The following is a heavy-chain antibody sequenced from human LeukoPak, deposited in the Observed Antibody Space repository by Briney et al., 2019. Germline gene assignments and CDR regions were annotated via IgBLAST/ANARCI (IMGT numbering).Heavy chain of an antibody. CDR1: GYTFTGYY. D-gene: IGHD1-26*01. J-gene: IGHJ5*02. V-gene: IGHV1-2*06. CDR2: IDPNSGGT. Sequence: ASVKVSCKASGYTFTGYYMHWVRQAPGQGLEWMGRIDPNSGGTHYAQKFQGRVTMTRDTSISTVYMELSRLRSDDTAVYYCAIVGATVGWFDPWGQGTLVTVSS. CDR3: AIVGATVGWFDP.